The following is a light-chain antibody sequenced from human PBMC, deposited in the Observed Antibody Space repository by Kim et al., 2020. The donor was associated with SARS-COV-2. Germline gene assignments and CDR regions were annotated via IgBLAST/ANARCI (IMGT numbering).Light chain of an antibody. J-gene: IGLJ2*01. CDR2: QDS. CDR1: NLGDKY. V-gene: IGLV3-1*01. Sequence: VSPGQRASITCSGDNLGDKYSCWYQQKPGQSPVLVIYQDSKRPSGIPERFSGSNSGNTATLTNSGSQAMDEADYYCQAWDSSTVVFGGGTQLTVL. CDR3: QAWDSSTVV.